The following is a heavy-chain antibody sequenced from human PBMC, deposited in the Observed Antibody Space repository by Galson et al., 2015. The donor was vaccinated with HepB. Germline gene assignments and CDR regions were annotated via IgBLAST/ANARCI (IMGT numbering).Heavy chain of an antibody. CDR2: ISYDGSNK. J-gene: IGHJ4*02. V-gene: IGHV3-30-3*01. CDR3: ARDPGGVIWFGEYYFDY. Sequence: SLRLSCAASGFTFSSYAMHWVRQAPGKGLEWVAVISYDGSNKYYADSVKGRFTISRDNSKNTLYLQMNSLRAEDTAVYYCARDPGGVIWFGEYYFDYWGQGTLVTVSS. D-gene: IGHD3-10*01. CDR1: GFTFSSYA.